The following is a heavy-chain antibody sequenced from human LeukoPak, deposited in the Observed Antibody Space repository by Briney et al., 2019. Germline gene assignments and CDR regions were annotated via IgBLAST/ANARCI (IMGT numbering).Heavy chain of an antibody. CDR1: GGSISSGDYY. CDR2: IYYSGST. Sequence: PSQTLSLTCTVSGGSISSGDYYWSWIRQPPGKGLEWIEYIYYSGSTYYNLSLKSRVTISVDTSKNQFSLKLSSVTAADTAVYYCANIAYCGGDCSRGAFDYWGQGTLVTVSS. V-gene: IGHV4-30-4*01. J-gene: IGHJ4*02. CDR3: ANIAYCGGDCSRGAFDY. D-gene: IGHD2-21*02.